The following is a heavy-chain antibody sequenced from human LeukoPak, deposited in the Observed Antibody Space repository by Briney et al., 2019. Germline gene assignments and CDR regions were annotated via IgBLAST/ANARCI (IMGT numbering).Heavy chain of an antibody. V-gene: IGHV5-51*01. CDR1: GYGFTTYW. D-gene: IGHD4-23*01. CDR2: IYPGDSDI. CDR3: ARRAVVIGVGYFDY. J-gene: IGHJ4*02. Sequence: GESLKTSCKGSGYGFTTYWIGWVRQMPGKGLEWMGIIYPGDSDIRISPSFQGQVTISVDKSISTAYLQWSSLKASDTAMYYCARRAVVIGVGYFDYWGQGTLVTVSS.